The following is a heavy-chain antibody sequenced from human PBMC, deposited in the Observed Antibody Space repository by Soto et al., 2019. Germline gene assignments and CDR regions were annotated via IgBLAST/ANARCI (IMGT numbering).Heavy chain of an antibody. D-gene: IGHD4-17*01. J-gene: IGHJ4*02. V-gene: IGHV4-59*01. CDR3: TRVGGYYGDYQNFDY. Sequence: QVQLQESGPGLVKPSETLSLTCTVSGGTISNYYWSWIRQPPGKGLEWMGYMYYSGSTKYNPSLKSRVTISVGTSKNQFFLKLNSVTAADTAVYYCTRVGGYYGDYQNFDYWGQGTLVTVSS. CDR1: GGTISNYY. CDR2: MYYSGST.